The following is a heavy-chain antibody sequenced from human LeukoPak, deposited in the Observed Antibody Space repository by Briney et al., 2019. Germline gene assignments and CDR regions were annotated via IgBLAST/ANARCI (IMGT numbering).Heavy chain of an antibody. D-gene: IGHD6-19*01. CDR3: ARIDRAVAGTIDY. CDR2: INHSGST. Sequence: SETLSLTCAVYGGSFSGYYWSWIRQPPGKGLEWIGEINHSGSTNYNPSLKSRVTMSVDTSKNQFSLKLSSVTAADTAVYYCARIDRAVAGTIDYWGQGTLVTVSS. CDR1: GGSFSGYY. J-gene: IGHJ4*02. V-gene: IGHV4-34*01.